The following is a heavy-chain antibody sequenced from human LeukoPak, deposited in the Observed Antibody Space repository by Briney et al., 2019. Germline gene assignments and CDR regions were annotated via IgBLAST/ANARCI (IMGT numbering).Heavy chain of an antibody. D-gene: IGHD6-19*01. CDR3: ARIDRAVAGTIDY. CDR2: INHSGST. Sequence: SETLSLTCAVYGGSFSGYYWSWIRQPPGKGLEWIGEINHSGSTNYNPSLKSRVTMSVDTSKNQFSLKLSSVTAADTAVYYCARIDRAVAGTIDYWGQGTLVTVSS. CDR1: GGSFSGYY. J-gene: IGHJ4*02. V-gene: IGHV4-34*01.